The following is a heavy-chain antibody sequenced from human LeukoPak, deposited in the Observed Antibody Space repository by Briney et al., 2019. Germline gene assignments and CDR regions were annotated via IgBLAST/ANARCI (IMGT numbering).Heavy chain of an antibody. CDR2: INPNSGGT. CDR3: ARYITVGATYQHFDY. J-gene: IGHJ4*02. D-gene: IGHD1-26*01. V-gene: IGHV1-2*06. Sequence: ASVTVSCKASGYTFTGYYMHWVRQAPGQGLEWMGRINPNSGGTNYAQKFQGRVTMTRDTSISTAYMELSRLRSDDTAVYYCARYITVGATYQHFDYWGQGTLVTVSS. CDR1: GYTFTGYY.